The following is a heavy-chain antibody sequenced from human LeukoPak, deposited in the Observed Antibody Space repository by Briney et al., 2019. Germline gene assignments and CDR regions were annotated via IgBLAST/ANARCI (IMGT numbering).Heavy chain of an antibody. CDR3: ARDLHYWVAMDV. Sequence: GGSLRLSCAASGFTFSTYVMSWVRQAPGKGLEWVSAISGSGGSTYYADSVKGRFTISRDNSKNTLYLQMNSLGAEDTALYYCARDLHYWVAMDVWGQGTTVTVS. V-gene: IGHV3-23*01. D-gene: IGHD2-8*02. CDR1: GFTFSTYV. CDR2: ISGSGGST. J-gene: IGHJ6*02.